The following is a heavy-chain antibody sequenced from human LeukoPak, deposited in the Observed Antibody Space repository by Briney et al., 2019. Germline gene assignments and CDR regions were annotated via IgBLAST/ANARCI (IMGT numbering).Heavy chain of an antibody. V-gene: IGHV1-69*13. CDR2: MIPNLGTP. CDR3: ATDLGDFGGNGDY. J-gene: IGHJ4*02. CDR1: GVTFMSHA. D-gene: IGHD4-23*01. Sequence: GASVKVSCKTSGVTFMSHANNWVRQAPGQGLEWMGVMIPNLGTPYYAQNFHDRVTIIADESTTTVYMELRGLHSDDTAMYYCATDLGDFGGNGDYWGQGTLVTVSS.